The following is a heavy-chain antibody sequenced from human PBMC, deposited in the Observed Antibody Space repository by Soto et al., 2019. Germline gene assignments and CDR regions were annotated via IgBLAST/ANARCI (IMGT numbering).Heavy chain of an antibody. V-gene: IGHV4-31*03. Sequence: SETLSLTCTVSGGSISSSSYYWGWIRQPPGKGLEWIGYIYYSGSTYYNPSLKSRVTISVDTSKNQFSLKLSSVTAADTAVYYCARDSVTIFGVVRDYYYGMDVWGQGTTVTVSS. CDR1: GGSISSSSYY. CDR3: ARDSVTIFGVVRDYYYGMDV. D-gene: IGHD3-3*01. CDR2: IYYSGST. J-gene: IGHJ6*02.